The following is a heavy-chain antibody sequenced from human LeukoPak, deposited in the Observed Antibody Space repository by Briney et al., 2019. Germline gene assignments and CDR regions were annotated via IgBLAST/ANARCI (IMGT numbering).Heavy chain of an antibody. CDR2: INHSGST. CDR3: ARLKDLWFDP. J-gene: IGHJ5*02. CDR1: GGSFSGYY. D-gene: IGHD2-15*01. Sequence: SETLSLTCAVYGGSFSGYYWSWIRQPPGKGLEWIGEINHSGSTNYNPSLKSRVTISVDTSKSQFSLKLTSVTAADTAVYYCARLKDLWFDPWGQGTLVTVSS. V-gene: IGHV4-34*01.